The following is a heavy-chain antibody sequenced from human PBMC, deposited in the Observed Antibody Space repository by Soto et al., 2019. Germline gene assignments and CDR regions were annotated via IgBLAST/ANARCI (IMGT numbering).Heavy chain of an antibody. V-gene: IGHV4-31*03. CDR3: ARVPNYYDSSGYYRSFDY. CDR2: IYYSGST. CDR1: GGSISGGGYY. D-gene: IGHD3-22*01. Sequence: SETLSLTCTVSGGSISGGGYYWSWIRQHPGKGLEWIGYIYYSGSTYYNPSLKSRVTISVDTSKNQFSLKLSSVTAADTAVYYCARVPNYYDSSGYYRSFDYWGQGTLVTVSS. J-gene: IGHJ4*02.